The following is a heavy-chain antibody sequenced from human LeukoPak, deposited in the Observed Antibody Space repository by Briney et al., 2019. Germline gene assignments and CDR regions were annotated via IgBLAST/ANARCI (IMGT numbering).Heavy chain of an antibody. J-gene: IGHJ4*02. CDR3: ASASSHRIAAGGDY. Sequence: GGSLRLSCAASGFTFSNYWMHWVRQAPGKGLVWVSRINSDGSSRNYADSVKGRFTISRDNAKNTLYLQMNSLRAEDTAVYYCASASSHRIAAGGDYWGQGTLVTVSP. D-gene: IGHD6-13*01. CDR1: GFTFSNYW. V-gene: IGHV3-74*01. CDR2: INSDGSSR.